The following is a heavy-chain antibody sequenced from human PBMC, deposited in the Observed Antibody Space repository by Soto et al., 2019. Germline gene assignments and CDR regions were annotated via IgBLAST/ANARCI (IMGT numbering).Heavy chain of an antibody. J-gene: IGHJ5*02. CDR2: IKQDGSET. Sequence: PGLSXRLSCSASVFFCIAYCIILFRHAPGKGLELVASIKQDGSETYYLDSVKGRFTFSRDNAKNSLDLQMSRLRAEDTAVYYCERGNEGFNKISKNWLETWGQGTPV. D-gene: IGHD1-1*01. V-gene: IGHV3-7*01. CDR1: VFFCIAYC. CDR3: ERGNEGFNKISKNWLET.